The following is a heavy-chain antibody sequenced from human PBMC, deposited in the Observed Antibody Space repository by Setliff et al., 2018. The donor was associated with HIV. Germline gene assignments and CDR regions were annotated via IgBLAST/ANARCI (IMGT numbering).Heavy chain of an antibody. J-gene: IGHJ4*02. CDR3: ARHGTWNSQRFHFDY. Sequence: SETLSLTCTVSAVSIGGYSWSWIRQSPGKGLEWIGSTYSTDTTNHNPSLESRVTISVDKSKIQFSLKLNSVTAADTAVYYCARHGTWNSQRFHFDYWGQGTPVTVSS. D-gene: IGHD1-7*01. CDR2: TYSTDTT. V-gene: IGHV4-4*09. CDR1: AVSIGGYS.